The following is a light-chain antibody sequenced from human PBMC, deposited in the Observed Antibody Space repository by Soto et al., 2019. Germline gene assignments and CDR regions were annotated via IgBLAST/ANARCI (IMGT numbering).Light chain of an antibody. J-gene: IGLJ2*01. Sequence: QSVLTQPASVSGSPGQSITVSCTGTSSDVGGYNYVSWYQQHPGKAPKLMIYDVSNRPSGVSNRFSGSKSGNSASLTISGLQAEDEADYDCSSYTSSVTVVFGGGTKLTVL. CDR3: SSYTSSVTVV. V-gene: IGLV2-14*01. CDR1: SSDVGGYNY. CDR2: DVS.